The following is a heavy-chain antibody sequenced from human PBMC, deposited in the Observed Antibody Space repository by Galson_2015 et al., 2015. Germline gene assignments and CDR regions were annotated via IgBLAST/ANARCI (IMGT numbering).Heavy chain of an antibody. V-gene: IGHV3-53*01. Sequence: SLRLSCAASGFTVSSNYMSWVRQAPEKGLEWVSVIYSGGSTYYADSVKGRFTISRDNSKNTLYLQMNSLRAEDTAVYYCARDLGRLSPYYYYGMDVWGQGTTVTVSS. CDR2: IYSGGST. D-gene: IGHD3-16*01. CDR1: GFTVSSNY. CDR3: ARDLGRLSPYYYYGMDV. J-gene: IGHJ6*02.